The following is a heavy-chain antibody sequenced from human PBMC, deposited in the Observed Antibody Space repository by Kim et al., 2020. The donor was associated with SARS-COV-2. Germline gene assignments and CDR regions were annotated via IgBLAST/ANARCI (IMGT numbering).Heavy chain of an antibody. CDR3: ARDRLGVTGDYYSGMDV. V-gene: IGHV4-59*01. D-gene: IGHD2-21*02. J-gene: IGHJ6*02. Sequence: LKSRVTISVDTSKNQFSLKLSSVTAADTAVYYCARDRLGVTGDYYSGMDVWGQGTTVTVSS.